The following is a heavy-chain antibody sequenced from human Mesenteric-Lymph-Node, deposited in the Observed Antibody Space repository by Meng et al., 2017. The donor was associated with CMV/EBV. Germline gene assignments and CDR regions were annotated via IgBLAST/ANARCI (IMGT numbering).Heavy chain of an antibody. CDR2: IYYSGST. Sequence: TVAGGYISRGGYYWSWIRQHPGKGLEWIGYIYYSGSTYYSPSLMSRLTISVDTSKNQFSLKLSSVTAADTAVYYCARGLEGYGAIDYWGQGALVTVSS. V-gene: IGHV4-31*03. D-gene: IGHD4/OR15-4a*01. J-gene: IGHJ4*02. CDR3: ARGLEGYGAIDY. CDR1: GGYISRGGYY.